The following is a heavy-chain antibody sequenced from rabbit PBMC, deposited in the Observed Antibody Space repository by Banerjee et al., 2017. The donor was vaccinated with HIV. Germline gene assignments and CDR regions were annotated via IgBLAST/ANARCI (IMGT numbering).Heavy chain of an antibody. V-gene: IGHV1S45*01. CDR3: AGQSANSYDL. Sequence: QEQLEESGGGLVKPEGSLTLTCTASGFTLSSYWICWVRQAPGKGLEWIACIYAGSSGSTYYAGWAKGRFPISKASSTTVTLQMTSQTATDTATYFSAGQSANSYDLRGPGALVTVS. CDR1: GFTLSSYW. CDR2: IYAGSSGST. J-gene: IGHJ6*01. D-gene: IGHD6-1*01.